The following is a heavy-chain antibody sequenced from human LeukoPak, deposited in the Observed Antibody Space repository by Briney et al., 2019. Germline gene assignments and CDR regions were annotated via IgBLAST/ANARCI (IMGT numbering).Heavy chain of an antibody. J-gene: IGHJ4*02. V-gene: IGHV1-2*06. CDR2: IDPNSGGT. CDR3: ARDASVSADY. Sequence: GASVKVSCKASGYTFTGYYMHWVRQAPRQGLEWMGRIDPNSGGTSYAQNFQGRVTMTRDTSISTAYMELTRLTSDDTAVYYCARDASVSADYWGQGTLVTVSS. CDR1: GYTFTGYY. D-gene: IGHD5/OR15-5a*01.